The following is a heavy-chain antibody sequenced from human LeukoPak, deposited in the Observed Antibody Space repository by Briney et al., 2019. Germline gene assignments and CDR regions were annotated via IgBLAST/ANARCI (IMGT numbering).Heavy chain of an antibody. D-gene: IGHD3-10*01. CDR2: ISGSGGST. CDR1: GFTFSRNA. J-gene: IGHJ6*02. CDR3: AKDSPQYYYGSGSYYNVGYYYYYGMDV. V-gene: IGHV3-23*01. Sequence: GGSLRLSCAASGFTFSRNAMSWVRQAPGKGLEWVSAISGSGGSTYYADSVKGRFTISRDNSKNTLYLQMNSLRAEDTAVYYCAKDSPQYYYGSGSYYNVGYYYYYGMDVWGQGTTVTVSS.